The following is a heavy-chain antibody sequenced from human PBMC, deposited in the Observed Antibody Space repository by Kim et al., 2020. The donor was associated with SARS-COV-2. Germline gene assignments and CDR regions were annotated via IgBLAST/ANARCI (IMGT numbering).Heavy chain of an antibody. CDR3: ANQLGHSWFSD. V-gene: IGHV3-23*01. CDR1: GFAFSTYA. Sequence: GGSLRLSCTASGFAFSTYAMAWVRQAPGKGPEWVSIVSGNAGASYYADSVRGRFTISRDNTKNTLYLQMNSLRAEDTAVYYCANQLGHSWFSDWGQGTLV. D-gene: IGHD6-13*01. J-gene: IGHJ4*02. CDR2: VSGNAGAS.